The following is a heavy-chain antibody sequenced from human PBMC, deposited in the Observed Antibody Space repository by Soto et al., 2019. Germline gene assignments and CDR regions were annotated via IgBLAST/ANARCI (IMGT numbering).Heavy chain of an antibody. V-gene: IGHV3-64*01. CDR1: GFTFSSYA. CDR2: ISSNGGST. J-gene: IGHJ4*02. CDR3: ARARTVPDY. Sequence: EVQLVESGGGLVQPGGSLRLSCAASGFTFSSYAMHWVRQAPGKGLEYVSAISSNGGSTYYANSVKGRFTISRDNSKNTLYLQMGSLRAEDMAVYYSARARTVPDYWGQGTLVTVSS. D-gene: IGHD1-1*01.